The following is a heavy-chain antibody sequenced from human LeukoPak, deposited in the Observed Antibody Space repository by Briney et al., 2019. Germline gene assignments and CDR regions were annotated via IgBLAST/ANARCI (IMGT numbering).Heavy chain of an antibody. CDR3: ARADVRGVYRAQYYFDY. J-gene: IGHJ4*02. V-gene: IGHV3-21*01. Sequence: GGSLRLSCAASGFTFSSYSMNWVRQAPGKGLEWVSSISSSSSYIYYADSVKGRFTISRDNAKNSLYLQMNSLRAEDTAVYYCARADVRGVYRAQYYFDYWGQGTRVTVSS. D-gene: IGHD3-10*02. CDR2: ISSSSSYI. CDR1: GFTFSSYS.